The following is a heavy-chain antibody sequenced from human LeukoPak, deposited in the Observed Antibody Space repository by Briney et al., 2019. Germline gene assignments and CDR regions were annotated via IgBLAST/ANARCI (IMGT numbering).Heavy chain of an antibody. Sequence: SETLSLTCAVYGGSFSGYYWSWIRQPPGKWREWIGEINHSGSTTYNPSLKSRVTISVDTSKNQFSLKLMSVTAADTAVYYCARDSGTTGEVKFDPWGQGTLVTVSS. V-gene: IGHV4-34*01. CDR1: GGSFSGYY. CDR3: ARDSGTTGEVKFDP. J-gene: IGHJ5*02. CDR2: INHSGST. D-gene: IGHD3-10*01.